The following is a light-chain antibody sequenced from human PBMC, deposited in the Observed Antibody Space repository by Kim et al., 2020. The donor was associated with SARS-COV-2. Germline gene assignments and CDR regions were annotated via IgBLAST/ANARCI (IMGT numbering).Light chain of an antibody. CDR1: QRVSSN. CDR2: GAS. J-gene: IGKJ1*01. V-gene: IGKV3-15*01. Sequence: SPRERATLPCSASQRVSSNIACCQQKPGHPPRLLIYGASTTATGILARCSGSGSGTEFTLTISSLQSEDFAVYYCQQYNNWRPWTFGQGTKVDIK. CDR3: QQYNNWRPWT.